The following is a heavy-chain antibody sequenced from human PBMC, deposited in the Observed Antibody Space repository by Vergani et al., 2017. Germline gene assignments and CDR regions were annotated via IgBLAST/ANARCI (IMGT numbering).Heavy chain of an antibody. CDR2: INHSGST. Sequence: QVQLQQWGAGLLKPSETLSLTCAVYGGSFSGYYWSWIRQPPGKGLEWIGEINHSGSTNYNPSLKSRVTISVDTSKNQFSLKLSSVTAADTAVYYCARGLPSDYVWGSYRSKTNWFDPWGQGTLVTVSS. CDR1: GGSFSGYY. D-gene: IGHD3-16*02. CDR3: ARGLPSDYVWGSYRSKTNWFDP. V-gene: IGHV4-34*01. J-gene: IGHJ5*02.